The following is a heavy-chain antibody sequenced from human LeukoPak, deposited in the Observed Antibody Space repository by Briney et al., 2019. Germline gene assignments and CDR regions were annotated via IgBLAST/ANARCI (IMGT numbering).Heavy chain of an antibody. CDR2: ISPILGVN. V-gene: IGHV1-69*02. J-gene: IGHJ2*01. CDR3: AAVYDGAAGYSDL. Sequence: SVKVSCKASGGTFSTYSTTWVRQAPGQGLEWMGRISPILGVNYYALKFQGRLTISADKSMITAYMDLTNVTSEDTAVYYCAAVYDGAAGYSDLWGRGTLITVSS. CDR1: GGTFSTYS. D-gene: IGHD3-22*01.